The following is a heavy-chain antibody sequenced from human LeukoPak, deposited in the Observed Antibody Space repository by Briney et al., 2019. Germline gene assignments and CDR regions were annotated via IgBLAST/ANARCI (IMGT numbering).Heavy chain of an antibody. CDR1: GFTVSSNY. D-gene: IGHD3-22*01. J-gene: IGHJ4*02. CDR2: IYSDDYT. CDR3: ASDYDRSGRYFDY. V-gene: IGHV3-53*01. Sequence: GGSLRLSCAASGFTVSSNYMTWVRRAPGKGLEWVSGIYSDDYTYYADSVKGRFTISRDNSKSTLYLQMNSLRAEDTAVYYCASDYDRSGRYFDYWGQGTLVTVSS.